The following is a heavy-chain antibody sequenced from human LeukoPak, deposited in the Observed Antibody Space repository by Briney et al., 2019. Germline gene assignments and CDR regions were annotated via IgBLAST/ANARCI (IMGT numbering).Heavy chain of an antibody. CDR1: GFSINHYY. CDR3: ARDQSYCGADCYSD. Sequence: QSGGSLRLSCAASGFSINHYYMTWIRQAPGKGLDWVSVIYTGGATNYGDSVKGRFTISRDNSKNTLYLQMNSLRADDTAIYYCARDQSYCGADCYSDWGQGTLVTVSS. CDR2: IYTGGAT. D-gene: IGHD2-21*02. J-gene: IGHJ4*02. V-gene: IGHV3-66*01.